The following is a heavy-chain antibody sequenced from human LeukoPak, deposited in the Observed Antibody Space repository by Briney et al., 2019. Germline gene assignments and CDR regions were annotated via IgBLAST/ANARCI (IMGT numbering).Heavy chain of an antibody. V-gene: IGHV1-2*02. CDR2: INPNSGGT. Sequence: ASVKVSCKASGYTFTGYYMHWVRQAPGQGLEWMGWINPNSGGTNYAQKFQGRVTMTRDTSISTAYMELSRLRSDDTAVYYCARGYSSGWYVPGYYYYYGMDVWGQGTTVTVSS. CDR1: GYTFTGYY. J-gene: IGHJ6*02. CDR3: ARGYSSGWYVPGYYYYYGMDV. D-gene: IGHD6-19*01.